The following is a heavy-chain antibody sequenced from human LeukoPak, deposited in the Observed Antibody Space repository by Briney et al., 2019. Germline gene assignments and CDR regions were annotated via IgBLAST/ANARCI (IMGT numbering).Heavy chain of an antibody. CDR3: ATTGMVSLPTYYDY. Sequence: SVKVSCKASGGTFSSYAISWVRQAPGQGLEWMGRIIPIFGTANYAQKFQGRVTITTDESTSTAYMELSSLRSEDTAVYYCATTGMVSLPTYYDYWGQGTLATVSS. J-gene: IGHJ4*02. V-gene: IGHV1-69*05. D-gene: IGHD1-20*01. CDR2: IIPIFGTA. CDR1: GGTFSSYA.